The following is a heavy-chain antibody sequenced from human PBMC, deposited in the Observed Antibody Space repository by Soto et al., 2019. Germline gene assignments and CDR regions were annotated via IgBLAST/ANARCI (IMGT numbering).Heavy chain of an antibody. D-gene: IGHD3-10*01. J-gene: IGHJ4*02. CDR2: ISFDGSNK. Sequence: QVQLVESGGGVVQPGRSLRLSCAASGFTFSGYAMHWVRQAPGKGLDWVSAISFDGSNKFYADSVKGRFTISRDNSKNTLSLQINSLRPDDTAVYYCARGYYAAGSYNLGGYWGQGTLVTVSS. CDR3: ARGYYAAGSYNLGGY. CDR1: GFTFSGYA. V-gene: IGHV3-30*04.